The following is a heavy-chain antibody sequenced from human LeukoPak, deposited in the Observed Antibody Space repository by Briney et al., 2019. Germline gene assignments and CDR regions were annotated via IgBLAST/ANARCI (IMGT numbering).Heavy chain of an antibody. CDR2: INPNSGGT. V-gene: IGHV1-2*02. J-gene: IGHJ4*02. CDR3: ARVGYCSSSSCYTGDY. D-gene: IGHD2-2*02. CDR1: GYTFTGYY. Sequence: ASVKVSCKASGYTFTGYYMHWVRQAPGQGLEWMGWINPNSGGTNYAQKFQGRVTMTRDTSISTAYMELSRLRSDDTAVYYCARVGYCSSSSCYTGDYWGQGTLVTVSS.